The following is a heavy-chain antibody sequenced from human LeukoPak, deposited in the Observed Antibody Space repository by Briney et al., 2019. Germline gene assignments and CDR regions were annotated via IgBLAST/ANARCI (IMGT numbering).Heavy chain of an antibody. CDR1: GGTFSSYA. Sequence: GASVKVSCKASGGTFSSYAISWVRQAPGQGLEWMGIINPSGGSTSYAQKFQGRVTMTRDMSTSTVYMELSSLRSEDTAVYYCARDVRPTTVTTPAFDIWGQGTMVTVSS. J-gene: IGHJ3*02. CDR2: INPSGGST. D-gene: IGHD4-17*01. V-gene: IGHV1-46*01. CDR3: ARDVRPTTVTTPAFDI.